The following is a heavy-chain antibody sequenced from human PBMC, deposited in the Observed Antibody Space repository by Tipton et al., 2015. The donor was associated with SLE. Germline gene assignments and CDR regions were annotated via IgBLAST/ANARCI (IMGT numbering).Heavy chain of an antibody. CDR3: ARGLTGTMDWFDP. J-gene: IGHJ5*02. CDR2: IYYSGST. V-gene: IGHV4-31*03. Sequence: TLSLTCTVSGGSISSGGYYWSWIRQHPGKGLEWIGYIYYSGSTNYNPSLKSRVTISVDTSKNQFSLKLSSVTAADTAVYYCARGLTGTMDWFDPWGQGTLVTVSS. CDR1: GGSISSGGYY. D-gene: IGHD1-7*01.